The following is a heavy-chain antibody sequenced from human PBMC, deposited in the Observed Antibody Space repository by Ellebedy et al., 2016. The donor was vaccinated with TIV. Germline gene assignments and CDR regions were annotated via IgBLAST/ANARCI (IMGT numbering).Heavy chain of an antibody. J-gene: IGHJ4*02. V-gene: IGHV5-51*01. Sequence: GGSLRLXXKGSGYSFTSYWIGWVRQMPGKGLEWMGIIYPGDSDTRYSPSFQGQVTISADKSISTAYLQWSSLKASDTAMYYCARKSGEIDYWGQGTLVTVSS. D-gene: IGHD3-10*01. CDR3: ARKSGEIDY. CDR2: IYPGDSDT. CDR1: GYSFTSYW.